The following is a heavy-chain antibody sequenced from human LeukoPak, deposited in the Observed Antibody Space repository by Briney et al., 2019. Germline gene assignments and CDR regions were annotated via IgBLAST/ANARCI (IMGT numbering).Heavy chain of an antibody. CDR2: IKRDESEK. J-gene: IGHJ4*02. Sequence: GGSLRLSCAGSGFTFSTYWMSWARQAPGKGLEWVANIKRDESEKYYMDSVKGRFTISRDNAKNSLSLQMSSLRADDTAVYYCARVGRDSKYGYFDFWGQGTLVTVSS. CDR1: GFTFSTYW. CDR3: ARVGRDSKYGYFDF. D-gene: IGHD4-11*01. V-gene: IGHV3-7*01.